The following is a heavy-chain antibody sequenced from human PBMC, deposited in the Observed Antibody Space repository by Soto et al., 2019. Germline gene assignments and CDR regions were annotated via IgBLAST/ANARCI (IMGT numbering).Heavy chain of an antibody. CDR2: IFDSGST. CDR1: VGSISAHC. CDR3: ARVGTSGWSPDY. V-gene: IGHV4-59*11. D-gene: IGHD6-19*01. J-gene: IGHJ4*02. Sequence: SETLSFACSFSVGSISAHCWTWIRQSPGKGLEWIGYIFDSGSTNYNPSLKSRVTISVDTSKNQFSLKMSSVTAADTAGYYCARVGTSGWSPDYWGRGTMVTVSS.